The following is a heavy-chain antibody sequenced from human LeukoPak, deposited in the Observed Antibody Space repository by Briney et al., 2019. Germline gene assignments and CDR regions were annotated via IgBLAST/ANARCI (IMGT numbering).Heavy chain of an antibody. CDR2: ISGDGGRT. J-gene: IGHJ4*02. Sequence: GGSLRLSCAASGFTFDDYAMHWVRQAPGKGLEWVSLISGDGGRTYYADSVKGRFTISRDNSKNSLYLQMNSLKTEDTAVYYCTPDRRSSGWGIDYWGQGTLVTVSS. CDR3: TPDRRSSGWGIDY. CDR1: GFTFDDYA. V-gene: IGHV3-43*02. D-gene: IGHD6-19*01.